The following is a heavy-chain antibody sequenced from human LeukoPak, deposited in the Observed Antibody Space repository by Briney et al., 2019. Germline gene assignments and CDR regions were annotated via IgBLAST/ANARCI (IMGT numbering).Heavy chain of an antibody. Sequence: SETLSLTCTVSGGSISNRNSYWGWIRQPPGKGLEWIGSINYSGSTYYNPSLKSRVTISVDRSKNQFSLKLSSVTAADTAVYYCARVGYYDSSGYSGGFHAFDIWGQGTMVTVSS. CDR2: INYSGST. J-gene: IGHJ3*02. CDR1: GGSISNRNSY. V-gene: IGHV4-39*07. CDR3: ARVGYYDSSGYSGGFHAFDI. D-gene: IGHD3-22*01.